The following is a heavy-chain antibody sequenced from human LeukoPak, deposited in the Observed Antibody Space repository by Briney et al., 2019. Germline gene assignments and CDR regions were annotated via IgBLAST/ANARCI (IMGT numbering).Heavy chain of an antibody. Sequence: SETLSLTCTVSGGSISSSSYYWGWIRQPPGKGLEWIGSIYYSGSTYYNPSLKSRVTISVDTSKNQFSLKLSSVTAADTAVYYCARDRGYDSSGYYGSYFDYWGQGTLVTVSS. CDR3: ARDRGYDSSGYYGSYFDY. D-gene: IGHD3-22*01. CDR1: GGSISSSSYY. CDR2: IYYSGST. J-gene: IGHJ4*02. V-gene: IGHV4-39*07.